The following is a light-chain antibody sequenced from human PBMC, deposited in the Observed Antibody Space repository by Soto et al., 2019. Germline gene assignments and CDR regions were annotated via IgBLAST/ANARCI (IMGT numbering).Light chain of an antibody. CDR1: QSVSSSY. J-gene: IGKJ5*01. CDR2: GAS. V-gene: IGKV3-20*01. CDR3: QQYGSSPPVT. Sequence: EIVLTQSPGTLSLSPGESATLSCRASQSVSSSYLAWYQQKPGQAPRLLIYGASGRATGIPDRFSGSGSGTDFTLTINRLEPEDFAVYYCQQYGSSPPVTFGQGTRLEIK.